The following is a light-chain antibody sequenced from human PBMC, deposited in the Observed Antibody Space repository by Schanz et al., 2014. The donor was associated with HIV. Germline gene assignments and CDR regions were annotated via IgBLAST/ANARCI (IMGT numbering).Light chain of an antibody. CDR1: SSDVGGYNY. CDR3: SSYTTNRTVT. Sequence: QSALTQPPSASGSPGQSVTISCTGTSSDVGGYNYVSWYQQHPGKAPKLIIYEVNKRPSGVPDRFSGSKSGNTASLTVSGLQTDDEGDYYCSSYTTNRTVTFGGGTKLTVL. CDR2: EVN. V-gene: IGLV2-8*01. J-gene: IGLJ2*01.